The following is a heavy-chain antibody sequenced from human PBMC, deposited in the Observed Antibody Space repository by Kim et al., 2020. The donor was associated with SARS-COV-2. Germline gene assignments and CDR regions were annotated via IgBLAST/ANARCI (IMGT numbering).Heavy chain of an antibody. V-gene: IGHV4-34*01. CDR3: ARGEITMVRGFDP. Sequence: SETLSLTCAVYGGSFSGYYWSWIRQPPGKGLEWIGEINHSGSTNYNPSLKSRVTISVDTSKNQFSLKLSSVTAADTAVYYCARGEITMVRGFDPWGQGTLVTVSS. D-gene: IGHD3-10*01. CDR2: INHSGST. CDR1: GGSFSGYY. J-gene: IGHJ5*02.